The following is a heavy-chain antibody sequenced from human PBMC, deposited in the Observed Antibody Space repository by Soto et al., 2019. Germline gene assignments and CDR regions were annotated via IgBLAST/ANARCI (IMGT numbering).Heavy chain of an antibody. D-gene: IGHD2-8*01. Sequence: ASVKVSCKASGYTFTSYDISWVRQATGQGLEWMGWMNPNSGNTGYAQKFRGRVTMTRNTSISTDYLELSSLRSEDTAVYYCARDLMLYVRDNWGQGTLVTVSS. CDR1: GYTFTSYD. V-gene: IGHV1-8*01. CDR2: MNPNSGNT. CDR3: ARDLMLYVRDN. J-gene: IGHJ4*02.